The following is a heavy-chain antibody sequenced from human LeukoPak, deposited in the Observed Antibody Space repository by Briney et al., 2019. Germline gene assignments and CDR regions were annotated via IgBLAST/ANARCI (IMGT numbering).Heavy chain of an antibody. Sequence: GGSLRLSCAASGFTFSDYYMSWIRQAPGKGLEWVSYISSSGSTIYYADSVKGRFTISRDNAKNSLYLQMNSLRAEDTAVYYCARESQGGTAHYDFWSGYYADYWGQGTLVTVSS. CDR3: ARESQGGTAHYDFWSGYYADY. J-gene: IGHJ4*02. V-gene: IGHV3-11*04. CDR2: ISSSGSTI. D-gene: IGHD3-3*01. CDR1: GFTFSDYY.